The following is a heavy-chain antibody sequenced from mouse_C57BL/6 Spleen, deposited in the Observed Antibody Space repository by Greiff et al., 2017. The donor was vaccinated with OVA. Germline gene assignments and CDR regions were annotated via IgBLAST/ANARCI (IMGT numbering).Heavy chain of an antibody. J-gene: IGHJ1*03. Sequence: VQLQQSGAELVKPGASVKMSCKASGYTFTSYWITWVKQRPGQGLEWIGDIYPGSGSTNYNEKFKSKATLTVDTSSSTAYMQLSSLTSEDSAVYYCARGVYYGSSSGYFDVWGTGTTVTVSS. CDR3: ARGVYYGSSSGYFDV. CDR1: GYTFTSYW. CDR2: IYPGSGST. V-gene: IGHV1-55*01. D-gene: IGHD1-1*01.